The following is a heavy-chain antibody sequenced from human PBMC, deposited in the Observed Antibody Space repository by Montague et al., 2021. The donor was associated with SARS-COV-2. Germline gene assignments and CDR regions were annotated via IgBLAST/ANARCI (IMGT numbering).Heavy chain of an antibody. D-gene: IGHD3-10*01. Sequence: SETLSLTCTVSGGSISSSSNYWGWIRQPPGKGLEWIGSIDYSGSTYYNXSLKSRVTISVDTSKNQFSLKLNSVTAADTAVYYCARLVWFGELSSENWFDPWGQGTLVTVSS. CDR3: ARLVWFGELSSENWFDP. V-gene: IGHV4-39*01. J-gene: IGHJ5*02. CDR2: IDYSGST. CDR1: GGSISSSSNY.